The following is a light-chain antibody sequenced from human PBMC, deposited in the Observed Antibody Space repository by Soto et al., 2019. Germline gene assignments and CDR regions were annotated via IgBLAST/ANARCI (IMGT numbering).Light chain of an antibody. V-gene: IGLV2-14*03. J-gene: IGLJ2*01. CDR2: DVD. CDR1: SSDVGGYNY. CDR3: SSYTSSSTVI. Sequence: QSALTQPASISGSPGQSITISCTGTSSDVGGYNYVSWYQQYPGKAPKLMIYDVDNRPSGVSNRFSGSKSGKTASLNISGLQAEDEADYYCSSYTSSSTVIFGGGTKLTVL.